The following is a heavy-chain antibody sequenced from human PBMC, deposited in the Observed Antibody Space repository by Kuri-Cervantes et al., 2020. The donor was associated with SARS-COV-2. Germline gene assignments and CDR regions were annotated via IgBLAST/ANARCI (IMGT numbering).Heavy chain of an antibody. CDR3: AKDRVGVQDF. CDR2: ISHDGKNK. J-gene: IGHJ4*02. Sequence: GESLKISCAASGFNFSRTDMHWVRQAPGKGLEWVAVISHDGKNKKCVASGKGRFTISRDNPQNTLYLHMKSLRSEDTAMYYCAKDRVGVQDFWGQGTLVTVSS. D-gene: IGHD2-21*01. CDR1: GFNFSRTD. V-gene: IGHV3-30*18.